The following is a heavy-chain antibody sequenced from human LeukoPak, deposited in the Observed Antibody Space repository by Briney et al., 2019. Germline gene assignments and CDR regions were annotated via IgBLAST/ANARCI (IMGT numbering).Heavy chain of an antibody. CDR2: INPNSGGT. V-gene: IGHV1-2*06. Sequence: SVKVSCKASGYTFTGYYMHWVRQAPGQGLEWMRRINPNSGGTNYAQKFQGRVTMTRDTSISTAYMELSRLRSDDTAVYYCARERVGATSSSNFDYWGQGTLVTVSS. CDR3: ARERVGATSSSNFDY. D-gene: IGHD1-26*01. J-gene: IGHJ4*02. CDR1: GYTFTGYY.